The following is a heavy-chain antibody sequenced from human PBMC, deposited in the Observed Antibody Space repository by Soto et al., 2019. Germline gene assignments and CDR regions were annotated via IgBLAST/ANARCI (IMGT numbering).Heavy chain of an antibody. D-gene: IGHD2-2*01. CDR1: GRSLSSGGYY. Sequence: QLQLQESGPGLVKPSQTLSLTCTVSGRSLSSGGYYWRWIRQHPGKGLECIGYIYYSGSTYYNPSLKIRVTLSVDTSKNQYSLQLSSVTAADTAVYYCARDRIVVVPAGAYYYYGMDVWCQGTTVTVSS. CDR2: IYYSGST. CDR3: ARDRIVVVPAGAYYYYGMDV. V-gene: IGHV4-31*03. J-gene: IGHJ6*02.